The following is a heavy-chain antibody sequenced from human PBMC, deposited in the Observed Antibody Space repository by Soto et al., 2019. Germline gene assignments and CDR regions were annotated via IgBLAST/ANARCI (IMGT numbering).Heavy chain of an antibody. V-gene: IGHV1-69*01. CDR3: ARTGIVVVPAANWFDP. CDR1: GGTFSSYA. CDR2: IIPIFGTA. Sequence: QVQLVQSGAEVKKPGSSVKVSCKASGGTFSSYAISWVRQAPGQGLEWMGGIIPIFGTANYAQKFQGRVTITADESTSTAYMELSSLRSEDTAVYYCARTGIVVVPAANWFDPWGQGTLVTVSS. J-gene: IGHJ5*02. D-gene: IGHD2-2*01.